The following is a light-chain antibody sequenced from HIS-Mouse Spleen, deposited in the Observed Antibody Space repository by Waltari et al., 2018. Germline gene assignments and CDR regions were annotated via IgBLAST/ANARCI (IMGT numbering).Light chain of an antibody. CDR1: QSVLYSSNNKNY. CDR2: WAS. CDR3: QQYYSTPYT. V-gene: IGKV4-1*01. Sequence: DIVMTHSPDSLAFSLGERATINCKSSQSVLYSSNNKNYLAWYQQKPGQPPKLPIYWASTRESGVPDRCSGSGSGTDFTLTISSLQAEDVAVYYCQQYYSTPYTFGQGTKLEIK. J-gene: IGKJ2*01.